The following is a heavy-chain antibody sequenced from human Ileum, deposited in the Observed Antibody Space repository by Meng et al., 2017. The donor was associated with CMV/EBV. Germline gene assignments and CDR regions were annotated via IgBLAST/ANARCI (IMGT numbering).Heavy chain of an antibody. Sequence: SGPTLVKPTQTLTLTCIFSGFSLSTRGMRASWIRQPPGKALEWLARIDGDDDKFYSTSLKSRLTITKDTSKNQVVLTMTNMGPVDTATYYCAHRLPYRMSMDVWGQGTTVTVSS. CDR1: GFSLSTRGMR. J-gene: IGHJ6*02. D-gene: IGHD2-2*02. CDR2: IDGDDDK. V-gene: IGHV2-70*12. CDR3: AHRLPYRMSMDV.